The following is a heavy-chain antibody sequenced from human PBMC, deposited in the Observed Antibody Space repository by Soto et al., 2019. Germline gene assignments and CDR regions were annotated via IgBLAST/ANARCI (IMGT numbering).Heavy chain of an antibody. D-gene: IGHD2-2*02. J-gene: IGHJ6*02. V-gene: IGHV3-43*01. CDR1: GFTFDDYT. CDR3: AKDVGCSSTSCYMGYYYGMDV. Sequence: GGSLRLSCAASGFTFDDYTMHWVRQAPGKGLEWVSLISWDGGSTYYADSVKGRFTISRDNSKNSLYLQMNSLRTEDTALYYCAKDVGCSSTSCYMGYYYGMDVWGQGTTVTVSS. CDR2: ISWDGGST.